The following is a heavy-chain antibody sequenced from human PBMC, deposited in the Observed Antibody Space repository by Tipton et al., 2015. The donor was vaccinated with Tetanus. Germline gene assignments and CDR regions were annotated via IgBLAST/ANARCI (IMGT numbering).Heavy chain of an antibody. CDR3: ATLYCSGGGCYPAFHY. CDR1: GFSFSTYA. J-gene: IGHJ4*02. CDR2: ISGSGASS. Sequence: SLRLSCAASGFSFSTYAMGWVRQAPGKGLEWVSTISGSGASSYYADSVKGRFTVSRANSRNTLYLQMSSLRAEDTAVYYCATLYCSGGGCYPAFHYWGQGALVTVSS. D-gene: IGHD2-15*01. V-gene: IGHV3-23*01.